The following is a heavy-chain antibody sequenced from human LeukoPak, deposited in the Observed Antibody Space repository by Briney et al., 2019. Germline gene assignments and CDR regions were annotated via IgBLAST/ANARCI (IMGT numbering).Heavy chain of an antibody. D-gene: IGHD2-8*02. CDR1: GGSISSYY. V-gene: IGHV4-59*01. CDR2: IYYSGST. CDR3: ARDKGTDLDY. J-gene: IGHJ4*02. Sequence: SETLSLTCTVSGGSISSYYWSWIRQPPGRGLEWIGYIYYSGSTNYNPSLKSRVTISVDTSKNQFSLKLSSVTAADTAVYYCARDKGTDLDYWGQGTLGTVSS.